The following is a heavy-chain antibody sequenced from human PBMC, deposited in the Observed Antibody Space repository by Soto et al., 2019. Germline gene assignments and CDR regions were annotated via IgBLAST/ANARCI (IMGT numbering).Heavy chain of an antibody. CDR3: AKAGGDEDIVVVVAATGWFDP. CDR2: ISGSGGST. CDR1: GFTFSSYA. D-gene: IGHD2-15*01. Sequence: GGSLRLSCAASGFTFSSYAMSWVRQAPGKGLEWVSAISGSGGSTYYADSVKGRFTISRDNSKNTLYLQMNSLRAEDTAVYYCAKAGGDEDIVVVVAATGWFDPWGQGTLVTSPQ. V-gene: IGHV3-23*01. J-gene: IGHJ5*02.